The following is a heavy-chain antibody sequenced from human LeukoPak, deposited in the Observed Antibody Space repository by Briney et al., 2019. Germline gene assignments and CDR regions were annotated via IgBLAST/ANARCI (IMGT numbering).Heavy chain of an antibody. Sequence: GASVTVSCKASGYTFTSYAMHWVRQAPGQRLEWMGWINAGDGNTKYSQKFQGRVTITRDTSASTAYMELSSLRSEDTAVYYCAREPLAYSSSWHHAQPSPRPYDYYYYYGMDVWGQGTTVTVSS. CDR2: INAGDGNT. J-gene: IGHJ6*02. D-gene: IGHD6-13*01. CDR3: AREPLAYSSSWHHAQPSPRPYDYYYYYGMDV. V-gene: IGHV1-3*01. CDR1: GYTFTSYA.